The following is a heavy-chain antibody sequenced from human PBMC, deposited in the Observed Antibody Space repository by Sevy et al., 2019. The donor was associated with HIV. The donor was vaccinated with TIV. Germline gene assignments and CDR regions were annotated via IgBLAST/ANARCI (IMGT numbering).Heavy chain of an antibody. CDR3: VRDIGYSGYDALGGFDY. CDR2: ISYDGSNK. J-gene: IGHJ4*02. CDR1: AFTFSSYA. D-gene: IGHD5-12*01. V-gene: IGHV3-30-3*01. Sequence: GGSLRLSCAASAFTFSSYAIHWVRQAPGKGLEWVAVISYDGSNKYYADSVKGRFTISRDNSKNTLYLQINSLRPEDTAIYYCVRDIGYSGYDALGGFDYWGQGTLVTVSS.